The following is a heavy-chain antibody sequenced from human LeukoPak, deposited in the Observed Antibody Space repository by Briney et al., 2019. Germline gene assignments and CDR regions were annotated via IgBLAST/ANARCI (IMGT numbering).Heavy chain of an antibody. V-gene: IGHV3-48*01. CDR2: ISSSSSTI. J-gene: IGHJ4*02. Sequence: GGSLRLSCAASGFTFSSYSMNWVRQAPGKGLEWVSYISSSSSTIYYADSVKGRFTISRDNAKNSLYLQMNSLRGEDTAVYYCARDLEGYSGAFDYWGQGTLVTVSS. CDR3: ARDLEGYSGAFDY. CDR1: GFTFSSYS. D-gene: IGHD4-11*01.